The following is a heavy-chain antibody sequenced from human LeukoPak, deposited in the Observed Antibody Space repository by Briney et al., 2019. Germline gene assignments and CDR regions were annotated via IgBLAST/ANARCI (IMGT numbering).Heavy chain of an antibody. D-gene: IGHD6-13*01. V-gene: IGHV4-59*12. CDR3: ARVGSSWYVSDY. CDR1: GGSISSYY. Sequence: PSETLSLTCTVSGGSISSYYWSWIRQPPGKGLEWIGYIYYSGSTNYNPSLKSRVTISVDTSKNQFSLKLSSVTAADTAVYYCARVGSSWYVSDYWGQGTLVTVSS. J-gene: IGHJ4*02. CDR2: IYYSGST.